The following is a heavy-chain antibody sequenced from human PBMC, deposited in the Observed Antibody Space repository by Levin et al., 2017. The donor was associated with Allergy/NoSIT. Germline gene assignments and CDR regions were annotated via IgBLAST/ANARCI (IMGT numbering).Heavy chain of an antibody. Sequence: GESLKISCAASGFTFSSYAMSWVRQAPGKGLEWVSAISGSADRAYYADFVKGRFTISRDNSKNTLSLVMNSLRVEDTAVYYCAEEGEITAYGSDWGQGTLVTVSS. CDR1: GFTFSSYA. CDR3: AEEGEITAYGSD. CDR2: ISGSADRA. V-gene: IGHV3-23*01. D-gene: IGHD3-10*01. J-gene: IGHJ4*02.